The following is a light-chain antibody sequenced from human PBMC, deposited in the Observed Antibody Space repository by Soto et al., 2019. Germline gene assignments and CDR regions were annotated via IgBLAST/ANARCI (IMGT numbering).Light chain of an antibody. CDR3: QQRSSWPWT. CDR1: PSVTNF. J-gene: IGKJ1*01. V-gene: IGKV3-11*01. Sequence: EIVLTQSPATLSLSPGERATLSCRASPSVTNFLAWYQQKPGQAPRLLIYDASNRATGIPVRFSGSGSGTDYTLTITNLEPEDFAIYYCQQRSSWPWTFGQGTKVDIK. CDR2: DAS.